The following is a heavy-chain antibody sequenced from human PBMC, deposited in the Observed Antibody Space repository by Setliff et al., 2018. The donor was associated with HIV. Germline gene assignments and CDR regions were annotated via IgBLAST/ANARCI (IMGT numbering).Heavy chain of an antibody. CDR1: GFSLSTSGMC. J-gene: IGHJ4*02. CDR3: AKDRGYYGSGSSLDY. Sequence: SGPTLVNPTQTLTLTCTFSGFSLSTSGMCVSWVRQPPGKALEWLARIDWDDDKYYSTFYADSVKGRFTISRDNSKNTLHLQMNSLRAEDTAVYYCAKDRGYYGSGSSLDYWGQGTLVTVSS. D-gene: IGHD3-10*01. V-gene: IGHV2-70*02. CDR2: IDWDDDK.